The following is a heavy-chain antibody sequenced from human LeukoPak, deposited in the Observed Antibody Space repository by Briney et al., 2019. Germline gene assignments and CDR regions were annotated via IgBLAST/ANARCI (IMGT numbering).Heavy chain of an antibody. J-gene: IGHJ3*02. CDR3: AKALGGILTGSHDAFDI. CDR2: ISGSGSST. D-gene: IGHD3-9*01. Sequence: GGSLRLACAASGFTFSNYAMSWVRQAPGKRLEWVSAISGSGSSTYYADSVKGRFTISRDNSKNTLYLQMNSLRAEDTAVYYCAKALGGILTGSHDAFDIWGQGTMVTVSS. CDR1: GFTFSNYA. V-gene: IGHV3-23*01.